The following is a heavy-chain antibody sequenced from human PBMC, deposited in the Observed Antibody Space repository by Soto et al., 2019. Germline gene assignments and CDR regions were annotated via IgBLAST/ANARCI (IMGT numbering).Heavy chain of an antibody. J-gene: IGHJ3*02. V-gene: IGHV4-34*01. CDR3: ARVERGTPTNVVDAFDI. D-gene: IGHD3-16*01. Sequence: QVQLQQWGAGLLKPSETLSLTRAVYGGFVSSGSYYWSWIRQPPGKGLEWIGEMSHSGGTHFNPSLKSRVTISVATSKNHFSLKMSSVTAAYTALYYCARVERGTPTNVVDAFDIWGPGTMVTVSS. CDR1: GGFVSSGSYY. CDR2: MSHSGGT.